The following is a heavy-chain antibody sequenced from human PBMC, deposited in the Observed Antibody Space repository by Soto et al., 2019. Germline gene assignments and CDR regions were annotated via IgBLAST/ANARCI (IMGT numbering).Heavy chain of an antibody. D-gene: IGHD3-10*01. J-gene: IGHJ4*02. CDR2: IYHSGTT. CDR3: ARHDYDSGSYVRY. Sequence: QLQLQESGPGLVKPSETLSLTCTVSGGSISSTSYYWGWIRQPPGKGLEWIGNIYHSGTTYYNPYLTSRVTISVDTSKNQFSLKLTSVTDADTAVYYCARHDYDSGSYVRYWGQGTLVTVSS. V-gene: IGHV4-39*01. CDR1: GGSISSTSYY.